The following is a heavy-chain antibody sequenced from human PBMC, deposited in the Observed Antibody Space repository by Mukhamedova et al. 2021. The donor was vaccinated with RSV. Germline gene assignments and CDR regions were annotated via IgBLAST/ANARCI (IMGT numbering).Heavy chain of an antibody. J-gene: IGHJ4*02. V-gene: IGHV3-23*01. CDR2: ISRSGDDV. CDR3: VKDPVRGGNGGAYFDF. Sequence: GPGKGLEWVSLISRSGDDVKYADSVKGRVTVSRDNSKNTLYLQMNSLRAEDTALYYCVKDPVRGGNGGAYFDFWGQGTLVTVSS. D-gene: IGHD4-23*01.